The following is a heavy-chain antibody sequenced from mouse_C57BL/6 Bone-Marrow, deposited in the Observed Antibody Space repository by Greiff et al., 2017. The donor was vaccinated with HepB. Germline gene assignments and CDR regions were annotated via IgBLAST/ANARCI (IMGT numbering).Heavy chain of an antibody. CDR2: INPNNGGT. D-gene: IGHD1-1*01. Sequence: EVQLQQSGPELVKPGASVKMSCKASGYTFTDYNMHWVKQSHGKSLEWIGYINPNNGGTSYNQKFKGKATLTVNKSSSTAYMGLRSLTSEDSAVYYCARTGYYGSSWFAYWGQGTLVTVSA. J-gene: IGHJ3*01. CDR3: ARTGYYGSSWFAY. V-gene: IGHV1-22*01. CDR1: GYTFTDYN.